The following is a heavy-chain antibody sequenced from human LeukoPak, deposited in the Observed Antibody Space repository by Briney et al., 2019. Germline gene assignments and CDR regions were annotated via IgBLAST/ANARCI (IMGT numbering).Heavy chain of an antibody. CDR2: ISAAGGST. V-gene: IGHV3-23*01. CDR1: GFTFSSYA. CDR3: AKVQTTVVSPPDS. J-gene: IGHJ4*02. D-gene: IGHD4-23*01. Sequence: GGSLRLSCAASGFTFSSYAMSWVRQAPGKGLEWVSTISAAGGSTFYADSVKGRFTISRDNSKDTLYLQINSLRAEDTAVYFCAKVQTTVVSPPDSWGQGTLVTVSS.